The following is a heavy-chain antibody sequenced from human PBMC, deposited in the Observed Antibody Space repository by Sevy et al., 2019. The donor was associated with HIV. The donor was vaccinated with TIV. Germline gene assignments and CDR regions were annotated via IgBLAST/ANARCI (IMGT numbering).Heavy chain of an antibody. V-gene: IGHV3-21*01. CDR3: ARERVFDFDY. D-gene: IGHD3-3*01. CDR1: GFTFSSYS. CDR2: ISSSSSYI. Sequence: GGSLRLSCAASGFTFSSYSMNWVRQAPGKGLEWVSSISSSSSYIYYADSVKGRFTISGDNAKNSLYVQMNGLRAEDTAVYYCARERVFDFDYWGQGTLVTVSS. J-gene: IGHJ4*02.